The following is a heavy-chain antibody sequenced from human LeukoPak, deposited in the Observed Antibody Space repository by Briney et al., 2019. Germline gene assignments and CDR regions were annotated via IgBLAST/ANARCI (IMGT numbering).Heavy chain of an antibody. J-gene: IGHJ6*02. CDR1: GYTFTSYD. CDR2: MNPNSGNT. D-gene: IGHD3-3*01. Sequence: ASVKVSCKASGYTFTSYDINWVRQAIGQGLEWMGWMNPNSGNTGYAQKFQGRVTMTRNTSISTAYMELSSLRSEDTAVYYCARSFQSGYYTQYYYGMDVWGQGTTVTVSS. CDR3: ARSFQSGYYTQYYYGMDV. V-gene: IGHV1-8*01.